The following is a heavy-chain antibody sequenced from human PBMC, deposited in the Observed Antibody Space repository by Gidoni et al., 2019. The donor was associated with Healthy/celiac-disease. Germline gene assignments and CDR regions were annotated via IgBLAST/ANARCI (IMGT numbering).Heavy chain of an antibody. CDR3: ARETGTTGLFDY. V-gene: IGHV1-69*08. CDR1: GGTVSSYT. CDR2: IIPILGIA. J-gene: IGHJ4*02. Sequence: QVQLVQSGAEVKKPGSSVKVSCKASGGTVSSYTISWVRQAPGQGLEWMGRIIPILGIANYAQKFQGRVTITADKSTSTAYMELSSLRSEDTAVYYCARETGTTGLFDYWGQGTLVTVSS. D-gene: IGHD1-7*01.